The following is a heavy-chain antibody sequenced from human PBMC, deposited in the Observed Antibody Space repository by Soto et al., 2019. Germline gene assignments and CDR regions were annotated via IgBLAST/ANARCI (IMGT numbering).Heavy chain of an antibody. CDR1: GFTFSSYS. J-gene: IGHJ3*02. CDR3: ARGYHYYDRSGYDKWDAFDI. CDR2: ISSSSSYI. V-gene: IGHV3-21*01. Sequence: EVQLVESGGGLVKPGGSLRLSCAASGFTFSSYSMNWVRQTPGKGLEWVSSISSSSSYIYYADSVKGRFTISRDNAKNARYLQMNSLRAEDTAVYYCARGYHYYDRSGYDKWDAFDIWGQGTMVTVSS. D-gene: IGHD3-22*01.